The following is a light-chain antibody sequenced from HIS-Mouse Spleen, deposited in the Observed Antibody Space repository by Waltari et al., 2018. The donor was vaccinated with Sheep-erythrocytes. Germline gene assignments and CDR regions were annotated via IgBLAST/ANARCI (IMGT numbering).Light chain of an antibody. Sequence: QSALTQPRSVSGSPGQSVTISCTGTSSDVGGYNYVSWYQHQPGKAPKLMIYDVSNRPSGVPARFSGSKSGNTASLTISGLQAEDEADYYCCSYAGSYNHVFATGTKVTVL. V-gene: IGLV2-11*01. J-gene: IGLJ1*01. CDR3: CSYAGSYNHV. CDR2: DVS. CDR1: SSDVGGYNY.